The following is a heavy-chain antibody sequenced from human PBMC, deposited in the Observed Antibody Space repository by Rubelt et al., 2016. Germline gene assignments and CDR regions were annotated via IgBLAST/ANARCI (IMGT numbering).Heavy chain of an antibody. CDR2: INAGNGNT. CDR1: GYTFTSYA. CDR3: AREMRTMVRGIDP. J-gene: IGHJ5*02. Sequence: QVQLVQSGAEVKKPGASVKVSCKASGYTFTSYAMHWVRQAPGQRLELMGWINAGNGNTKYSQNFQGRVTITRDTSASTAYMELSSLRSEDTAVYYCAREMRTMVRGIDPWGQGTLVTVSS. D-gene: IGHD3-10*01. V-gene: IGHV1-3*01.